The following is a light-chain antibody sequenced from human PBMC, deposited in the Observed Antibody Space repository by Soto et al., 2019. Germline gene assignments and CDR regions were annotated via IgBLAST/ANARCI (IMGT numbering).Light chain of an antibody. Sequence: IVMTLSPATLSVSPGERATLSCRSSQSVSSNVAWDQQKPGQAPRLLIYGASTRSTGIPARFSGSGSGTEFTLTISSLQCEDFAVYYCQQYNNWPPMYTLGQGTKLEIK. CDR2: GAS. CDR3: QQYNNWPPMYT. J-gene: IGKJ2*01. CDR1: QSVSSN. V-gene: IGKV3-15*01.